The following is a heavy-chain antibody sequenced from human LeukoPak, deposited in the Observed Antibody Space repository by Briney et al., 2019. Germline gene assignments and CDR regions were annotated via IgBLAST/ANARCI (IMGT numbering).Heavy chain of an antibody. CDR3: ARDTDRISSPGSWFDR. CDR1: GGSISSYY. D-gene: IGHD2/OR15-2a*01. Sequence: SETLSLTCTVSGGSISSYYWSWIRQPPGKGLEWIGYIFYTGHTNYNPSLRSRVTISVDTSKTQFSLRLTSVTAADTAVYFCARDTDRISSPGSWFDRWGQGTLVTVSS. J-gene: IGHJ5*02. V-gene: IGHV4-59*01. CDR2: IFYTGHT.